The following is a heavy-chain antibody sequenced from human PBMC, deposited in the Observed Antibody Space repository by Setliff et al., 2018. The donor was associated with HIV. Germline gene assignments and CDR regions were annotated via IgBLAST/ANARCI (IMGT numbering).Heavy chain of an antibody. CDR2: IRYDGSNK. Sequence: GGSLRLSCAASGFTFSSYGMHWVRQAPGKGLEWVAFIRYDGSNKYYADSVKGRFTISRDNSKNTLYLQMNSLRAEDTAVYYCAKDRYYDSSGSPFDYWGQGTLVIVSS. J-gene: IGHJ4*02. V-gene: IGHV3-30*02. D-gene: IGHD3-22*01. CDR1: GFTFSSYG. CDR3: AKDRYYDSSGSPFDY.